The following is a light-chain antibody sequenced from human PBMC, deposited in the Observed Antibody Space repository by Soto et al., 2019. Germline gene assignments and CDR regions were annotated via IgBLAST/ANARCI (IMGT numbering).Light chain of an antibody. J-gene: IGKJ5*01. Sequence: EIVLTQSPATLSLSPGERATLSCRASQSVSSNLAWYQQKPGQAPRLLIYDASNRATGILARFSGSGSGTDFTLTISSLEPEDFAVYYCQQRSNWPPRITFGQGTRLE. V-gene: IGKV3-11*01. CDR1: QSVSSN. CDR3: QQRSNWPPRIT. CDR2: DAS.